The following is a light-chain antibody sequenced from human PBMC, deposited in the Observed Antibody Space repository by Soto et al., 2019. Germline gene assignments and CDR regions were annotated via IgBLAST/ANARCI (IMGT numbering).Light chain of an antibody. CDR1: QSVKSY. CDR3: QQRNIWLT. J-gene: IGKJ4*01. V-gene: IGKV3-11*01. CDR2: DAS. Sequence: EIVLTQSPATLSLSPGERATLSCRASQSVKSYLAWYQQKPGQAPRLLIYDASNRATGIPARFSGSGSGTDFPLTISSLAPEDFAVYYCQQRNIWLTFGGGTKVEIK.